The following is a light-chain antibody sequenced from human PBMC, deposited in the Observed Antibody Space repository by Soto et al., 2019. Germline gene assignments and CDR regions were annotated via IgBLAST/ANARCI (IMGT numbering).Light chain of an antibody. V-gene: IGKV3-20*01. J-gene: IGKJ1*01. Sequence: ETVLTQSPGTLSLSPGESATLSCRASHSISSNYLAWYRQKPGQAPRLLIYGASSRATGIPDRFSGSGSGTDFSLTITRLEPEDFAVYYCQQYGSSLWTFGQGTKVEIK. CDR1: HSISSNY. CDR3: QQYGSSLWT. CDR2: GAS.